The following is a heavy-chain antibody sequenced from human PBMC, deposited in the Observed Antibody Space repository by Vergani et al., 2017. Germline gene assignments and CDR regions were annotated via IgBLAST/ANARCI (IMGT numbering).Heavy chain of an antibody. D-gene: IGHD6-13*01. CDR3: ARAKLKQQLVQYYYYYYMDV. CDR1: GFTFSSYS. CDR2: ISSSSSTI. V-gene: IGHV3-48*04. J-gene: IGHJ6*03. Sequence: EVQLVESGGGLVQPGGSLRLSCAASGFTFSSYSMNWVRQAPGKGLEWVSYISSSSSTIYYADSVKGRFTISRDNAKNSPYVQMKSLRAEETAVYYCARAKLKQQLVQYYYYYYMDVWGKGTTVTVSS.